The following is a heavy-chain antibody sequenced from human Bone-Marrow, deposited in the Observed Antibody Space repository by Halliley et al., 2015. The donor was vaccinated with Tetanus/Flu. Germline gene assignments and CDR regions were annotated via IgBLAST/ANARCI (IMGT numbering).Heavy chain of an antibody. V-gene: IGHV3-30*18. D-gene: IGHD3-3*01. CDR3: AKDLIGRPSDFWRGYSDYYSFYGMDV. J-gene: IGHJ6*02. Sequence: SLRLSCAASGFTFSDYGMHWVRQAPGKGLEWVAFISYDGNKKNYIDSVKGRFTLSRENFKNTLYLEMTSLRAEDTAVYYCAKDLIGRPSDFWRGYSDYYSFYGMDVWGQGTTVTVSS. CDR1: GFTFSDYG. CDR2: ISYDGNKK.